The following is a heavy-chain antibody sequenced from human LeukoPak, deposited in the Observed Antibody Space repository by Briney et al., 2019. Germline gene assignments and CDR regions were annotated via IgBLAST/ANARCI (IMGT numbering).Heavy chain of an antibody. D-gene: IGHD6-13*01. J-gene: IGHJ4*02. CDR1: GGSISSGGYY. CDR2: IYYSGST. Sequence: SETLSLTCTVSGGSISSGGYYWSWIRQPPGKGLEWIGYIYYSGSTNYNPSLKSRVTISVDTSKNQFSLKLSSVTAAGTAVYYCARQRGYSSSWSRRTFDYWGQGTLVTVSS. V-gene: IGHV4-61*08. CDR3: ARQRGYSSSWSRRTFDY.